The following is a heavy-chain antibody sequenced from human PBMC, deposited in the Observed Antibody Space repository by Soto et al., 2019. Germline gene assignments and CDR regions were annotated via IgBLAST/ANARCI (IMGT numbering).Heavy chain of an antibody. Sequence: XESLKISLQGSGYSFTSYLLSWVRQMPGKGLEWMGRIDPSDSYTNYSPSFQGHVTISADKSISTAYLQWRSLKASDTAMYYCARQRRGIQLWPGDDWGQGTLVTVSS. CDR3: ARQRRGIQLWPGDD. V-gene: IGHV5-10-1*01. J-gene: IGHJ4*02. CDR1: GYSFTSYL. D-gene: IGHD5-18*01. CDR2: IDPSDSYT.